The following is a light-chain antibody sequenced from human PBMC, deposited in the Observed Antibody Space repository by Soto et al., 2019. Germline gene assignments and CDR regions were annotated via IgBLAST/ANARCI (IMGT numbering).Light chain of an antibody. CDR2: DAS. V-gene: IGKV3-11*01. CDR1: QSVSSY. J-gene: IGKJ1*01. Sequence: EIVLTQSPATLSLSPGERATLSCRASQSVSSYLAWYQQKPGQAPRLLIYDASNRATGIPARCSGSGSGTDFTLTISSLEPEDFAVYYCQQRSNWPRTFGQGTKVDIK. CDR3: QQRSNWPRT.